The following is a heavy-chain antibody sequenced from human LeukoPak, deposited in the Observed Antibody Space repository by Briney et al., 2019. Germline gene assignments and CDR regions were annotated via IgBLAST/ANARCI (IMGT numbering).Heavy chain of an antibody. CDR3: ARGPQWRGDYYYMDV. Sequence: GPLVRVSCKASGYSFTNFDINWVRQATGQGLEWMGWMNPNSGNKGDAQKFQGRVTMTMNTSITTAYMELSSLRSEDTAVYYCARGPQWRGDYYYMDVWGRGTTVTVSS. CDR1: GYSFTNFD. D-gene: IGHD6-19*01. CDR2: MNPNSGNK. J-gene: IGHJ6*03. V-gene: IGHV1-8*01.